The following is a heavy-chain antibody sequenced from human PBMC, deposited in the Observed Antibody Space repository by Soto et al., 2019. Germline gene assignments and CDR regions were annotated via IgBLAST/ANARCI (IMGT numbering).Heavy chain of an antibody. Sequence: SVKVSCKASGGTFSSYTISWVRQAPGQGLEWMGRIIPILGIANYAQKFQGRVTITADKSTSTAYMELSSLRSEDTAVYYCSIAVAGKKQYYFDYWGQGTLVTVSS. CDR3: SIAVAGKKQYYFDY. V-gene: IGHV1-69*02. CDR2: IIPILGIA. D-gene: IGHD6-19*01. J-gene: IGHJ4*02. CDR1: GGTFSSYT.